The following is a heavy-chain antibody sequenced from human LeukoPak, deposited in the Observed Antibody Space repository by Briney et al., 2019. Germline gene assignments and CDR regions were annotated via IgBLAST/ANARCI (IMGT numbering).Heavy chain of an antibody. D-gene: IGHD6-13*01. Sequence: GASVKVSCKASGGTFSSYGISWVRQAPGQGLEWMGWISGYSGNTNYAQKLQGRVTMTTDTSTSTVYMELRSLRSDDTAVYYCARRQVYSSSYQIDYWGQGTLVTVSS. CDR1: GGTFSSYG. V-gene: IGHV1-18*01. CDR2: ISGYSGNT. J-gene: IGHJ4*02. CDR3: ARRQVYSSSYQIDY.